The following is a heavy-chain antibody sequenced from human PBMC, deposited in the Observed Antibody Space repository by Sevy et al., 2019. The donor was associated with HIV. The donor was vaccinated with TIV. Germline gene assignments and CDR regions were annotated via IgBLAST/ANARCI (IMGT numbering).Heavy chain of an antibody. Sequence: SETLSLTCTVSGGSVSSGSYYWSWIRQPPGKGLEWIGYIYYSGSINYNPSLKSRVTISVDTSKNQFSLKLSSVTAADTAVYYCARHGYLIYYFDYWGQGTLVTVSS. CDR2: IYYSGSI. CDR3: ARHGYLIYYFDY. D-gene: IGHD3-22*01. CDR1: GGSVSSGSYY. V-gene: IGHV4-61*01. J-gene: IGHJ4*02.